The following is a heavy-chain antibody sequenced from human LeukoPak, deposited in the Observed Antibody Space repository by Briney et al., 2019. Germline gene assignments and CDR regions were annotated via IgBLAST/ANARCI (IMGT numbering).Heavy chain of an antibody. J-gene: IGHJ3*02. CDR2: ISRDGSNK. V-gene: IGHV3-30*18. Sequence: GGSLRLSCAASGFSFSSYGMHWVRQAPGKGLEWVAVISRDGSNKYYADSVKGRFTISRDNSKNTLYLQMDSLRPEDTAVYYCGKKITMVRGVTSAFDIWGQGTMVTVSS. D-gene: IGHD3-10*01. CDR1: GFSFSSYG. CDR3: GKKITMVRGVTSAFDI.